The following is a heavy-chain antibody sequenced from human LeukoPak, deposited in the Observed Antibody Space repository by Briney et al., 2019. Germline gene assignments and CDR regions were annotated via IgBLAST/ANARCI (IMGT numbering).Heavy chain of an antibody. V-gene: IGHV4-39*01. Sequence: PSETLSLTCTVSGGSVSSSNYYWGWIRQPPGKGLEWIGSIYYSGSTYYNPSLKSRVTISVDTSKNQFSLKLSSVTAADTAVYYCATWDGGNSGNWFDPWGQGTLVTVSS. D-gene: IGHD4-23*01. CDR3: ATWDGGNSGNWFDP. J-gene: IGHJ5*02. CDR1: GGSVSSSNYY. CDR2: IYYSGST.